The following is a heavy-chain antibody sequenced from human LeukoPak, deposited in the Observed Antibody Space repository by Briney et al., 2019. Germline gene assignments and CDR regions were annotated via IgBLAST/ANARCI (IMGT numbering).Heavy chain of an antibody. Sequence: PGGSLRLSCAASGFTFSSYGMHWVRQAPGKGLEWVAVISYDGSNKYYADSVKGRFTISRDNSKNTLYLQMNRLRAEDTAVYYCARDRESSGWFFDAFDIWGQGSMVTVSS. CDR3: ARDRESSGWFFDAFDI. CDR1: GFTFSSYG. D-gene: IGHD6-19*01. J-gene: IGHJ3*02. V-gene: IGHV3-30*03. CDR2: ISYDGSNK.